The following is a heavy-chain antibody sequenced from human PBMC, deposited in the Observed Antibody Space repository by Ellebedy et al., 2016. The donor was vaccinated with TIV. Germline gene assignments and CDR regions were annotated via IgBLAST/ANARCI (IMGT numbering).Heavy chain of an antibody. D-gene: IGHD3-9*01. V-gene: IGHV6-1*01. CDR3: AGGGEVTGYYFLS. Sequence: MPSETLSLTCDISGDTVSNNNAAWNWIRQSPSRGLEWLGRTYYRSKWYNDYALSVRTRITINPDTSKNQSSLQLNSVTPDDTAVYYCAGGGEVTGYYFLSWGRGILVTVSS. J-gene: IGHJ5*02. CDR2: TYYRSKWYN. CDR1: GDTVSNNNAA.